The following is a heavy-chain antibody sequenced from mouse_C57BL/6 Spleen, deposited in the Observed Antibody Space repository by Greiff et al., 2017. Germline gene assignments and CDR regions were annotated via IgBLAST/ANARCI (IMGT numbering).Heavy chain of an antibody. Sequence: VQLQQPGAELVKPGASVKLSCKASGYTFTSYWMHWVKQRPGRGLEWIGRIDPNSGGTKYNEKFKSKATLTVDKPSSAAYMQISSLTYEGCAVYDCARWGVETGSSPYYFDYWGQGTTLTVSS. CDR3: ARWGVETGSSPYYFDY. V-gene: IGHV1-72*01. D-gene: IGHD1-1*01. CDR1: GYTFTSYW. CDR2: IDPNSGGT. J-gene: IGHJ2*01.